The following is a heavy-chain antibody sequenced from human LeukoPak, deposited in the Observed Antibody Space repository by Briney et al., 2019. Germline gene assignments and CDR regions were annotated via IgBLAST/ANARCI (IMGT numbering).Heavy chain of an antibody. J-gene: IGHJ5*02. Sequence: SETLSLTCTVSGDSISNYYWSWIRQPPGKGLECIGYIYYSGSTNYNPSLKSRVTISEDTSKNQFSFRLTSVTSEDTAVYYCARLSGSYYRWFDPWGQGTLVTVSS. CDR3: ARLSGSYYRWFDP. CDR2: IYYSGST. CDR1: GDSISNYY. V-gene: IGHV4-59*01. D-gene: IGHD1-26*01.